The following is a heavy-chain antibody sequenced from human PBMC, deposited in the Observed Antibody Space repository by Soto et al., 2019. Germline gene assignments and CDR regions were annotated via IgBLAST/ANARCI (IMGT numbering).Heavy chain of an antibody. CDR2: ISGSGGST. CDR3: AKQGLIVVVPAAMNHFDY. D-gene: IGHD2-2*01. V-gene: IGHV3-23*01. Sequence: PGGSLRLSCAASGFTFSSCAMSWVRQAPGKGLEWVSAISGSGGSTYYADSVKGRFTISRDNSKNTLYLQMNSLRAEDTAVYYCAKQGLIVVVPAAMNHFDYWGQGTLFTVSS. CDR1: GFTFSSCA. J-gene: IGHJ4*02.